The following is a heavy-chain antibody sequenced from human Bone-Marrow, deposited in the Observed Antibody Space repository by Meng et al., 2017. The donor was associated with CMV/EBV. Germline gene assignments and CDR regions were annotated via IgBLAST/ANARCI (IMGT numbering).Heavy chain of an antibody. V-gene: IGHV1-8*02. Sequence: ASVKVSCKASGYTFTSYYMHWVRQATGQGLEWMGWMNPNSGNTGYAQKFQGRVTMTRNTSISTAYMELSSLRSEDTAVYYCARGRGYCSSTSCYKTHGMDVWGRGTTVTVSS. CDR2: MNPNSGNT. CDR1: GYTFTSYY. J-gene: IGHJ6*02. CDR3: ARGRGYCSSTSCYKTHGMDV. D-gene: IGHD2-2*02.